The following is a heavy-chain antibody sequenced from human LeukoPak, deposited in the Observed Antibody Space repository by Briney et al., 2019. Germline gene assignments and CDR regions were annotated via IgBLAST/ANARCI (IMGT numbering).Heavy chain of an antibody. CDR1: GFIFGDYA. J-gene: IGHJ5*02. Sequence: GGSLRLSCTGSGFIFGDYAMNWVRQAPGKGLEWVGRIKSKTDGGTTDYAAPVKGRFTISRDDSKNTLYLQMNSLKTEDTAVYYCTTDRGITIFGVVHGPNWFDPWGQGTLVTVSS. D-gene: IGHD3-3*01. CDR3: TTDRGITIFGVVHGPNWFDP. V-gene: IGHV3-15*01. CDR2: IKSKTDGGTT.